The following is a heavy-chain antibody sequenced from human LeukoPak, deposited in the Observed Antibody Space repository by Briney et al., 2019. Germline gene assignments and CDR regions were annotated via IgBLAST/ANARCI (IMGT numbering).Heavy chain of an antibody. CDR3: TKGARELDF. CDR2: ITDSGGDT. V-gene: IGHV3-23*01. Sequence: GGSLRLSCAASGVTFSSYWMTWVRQAPGKGLEWVSAITDSGGDTFYADSVKGRFTISRDNSKNTLYLQMNTLRAEDTAVYYCTKGARELDFWGQGALVTASS. D-gene: IGHD1-1*01. CDR1: GVTFSSYW. J-gene: IGHJ4*02.